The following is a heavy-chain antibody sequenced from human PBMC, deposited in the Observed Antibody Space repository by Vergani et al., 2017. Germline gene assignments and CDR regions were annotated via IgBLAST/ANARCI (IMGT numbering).Heavy chain of an antibody. CDR1: GFSLSNARMG. D-gene: IGHD3-3*01. CDR2: IFSNDTK. Sequence: QVTLKESGPVLVKPTETLTLTCTVSGFSLSNARMGVSWIRQPPGKALEWLAHIFSNDTKSYSTSLKSSRTISKDTSKSQVVLNMTHMDPVDTATYYCARATMFGVVIKGEDALDIWGQGTMVTVSS. CDR3: ARATMFGVVIKGEDALDI. V-gene: IGHV2-26*01. J-gene: IGHJ3*02.